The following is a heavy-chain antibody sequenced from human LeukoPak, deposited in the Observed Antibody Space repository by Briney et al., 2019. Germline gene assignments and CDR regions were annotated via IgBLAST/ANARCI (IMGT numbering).Heavy chain of an antibody. CDR2: ISYDESDK. D-gene: IGHD2-15*01. CDR1: GFTFSNYG. CDR3: AKGVVAATNAAYYGMDV. Sequence: TWRSLRLSCAVSGFTFSNYGIHWVRQAPGKGLDWVAVISYDESDKSYADSVEGRFTISRDNSKNPLYLQMNSLRPDDTAVYYCAKGVVAATNAAYYGMDVWGQGTTVTVSS. J-gene: IGHJ6*02. V-gene: IGHV3-30*18.